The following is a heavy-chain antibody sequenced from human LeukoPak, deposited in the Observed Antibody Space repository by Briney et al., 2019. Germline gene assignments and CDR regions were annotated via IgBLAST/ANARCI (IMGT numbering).Heavy chain of an antibody. CDR1: GFTFSSYA. J-gene: IGHJ6*02. CDR2: ISGSGGST. Sequence: GGSLRLSCAASGFTFSSYAMNWVRQAPGKGLEWVSAISGSGGSTNYADSVKGRFTISRDNAKNSLYLQMNSLRAEDTAVYYCARAPHYSNYGPYFYGMDVWGQGTKVTVSS. CDR3: ARAPHYSNYGPYFYGMDV. V-gene: IGHV3-23*01. D-gene: IGHD4-11*01.